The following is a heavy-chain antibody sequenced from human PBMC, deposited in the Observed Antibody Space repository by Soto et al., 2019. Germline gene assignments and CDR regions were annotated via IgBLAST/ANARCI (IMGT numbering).Heavy chain of an antibody. V-gene: IGHV4-39*01. D-gene: IGHD4-17*01. CDR3: ASQLQLRANWFDP. Sequence: SETLSLTCTVSGGSISSSSYYWGWIRQPPGKGLEWIGGIYYSGSTYYNPSLKSRVTISVDTSKNQFSLKLSSVTAADTAVYYCASQLQLRANWFDPWGQGTLVTVSS. CDR2: IYYSGST. J-gene: IGHJ5*02. CDR1: GGSISSSSYY.